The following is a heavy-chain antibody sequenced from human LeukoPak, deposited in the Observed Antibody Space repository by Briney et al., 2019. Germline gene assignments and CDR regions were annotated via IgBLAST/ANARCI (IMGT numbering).Heavy chain of an antibody. D-gene: IGHD3-22*01. CDR2: INPSGGST. Sequence: ASVKVSCKASGYTFTSYYMHWVRQAPGQGLEWMGIINPSGGSTSYAQKFQGRVTMTRDTSTSTVYMELSSLRSEDTAVHYCASIVGGYYDSSGLDYWGQGTLVTVSS. CDR3: ASIVGGYYDSSGLDY. V-gene: IGHV1-46*01. CDR1: GYTFTSYY. J-gene: IGHJ4*02.